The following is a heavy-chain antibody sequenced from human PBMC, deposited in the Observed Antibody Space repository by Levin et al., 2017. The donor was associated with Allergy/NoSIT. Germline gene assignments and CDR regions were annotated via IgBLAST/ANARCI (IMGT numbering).Heavy chain of an antibody. V-gene: IGHV3-13*04. J-gene: IGHJ4*02. CDR2: IGTAGDT. CDR1: GFTFSSYD. D-gene: IGHD6-19*01. Sequence: GGSLRLSCAASGFTFSSYDMHWVRQATGKGLEWVSAIGTAGDTYYPGSVKGRFTISRENAKNSLYLQMNSLRAGDTAVYYCARGPTPYSSGWYGFDYWGQGTLVTVSS. CDR3: ARGPTPYSSGWYGFDY.